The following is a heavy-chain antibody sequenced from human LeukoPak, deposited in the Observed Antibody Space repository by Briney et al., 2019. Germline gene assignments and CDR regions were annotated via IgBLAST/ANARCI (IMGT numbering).Heavy chain of an antibody. D-gene: IGHD1-26*01. CDR2: IYYSGST. V-gene: IGHV4-59*01. J-gene: IGHJ6*03. CDR1: GGSFSGYY. CDR3: SGSYLYYYYYYMHV. Sequence: PSETLSLTCAVYGGSFSGYYWSWIRQPPGKGLEWIGYIYYSGSTNYNPSLKSRVTISVDKSKNQFSLKLSSVTAADTAVYYCSGSYLYYYYYYMHVWGKGTTVTISS.